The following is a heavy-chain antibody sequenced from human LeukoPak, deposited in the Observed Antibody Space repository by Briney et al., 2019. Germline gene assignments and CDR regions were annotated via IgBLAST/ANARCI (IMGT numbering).Heavy chain of an antibody. D-gene: IGHD2-2*01. CDR3: ARWEGDSSSTSCHGGWFDP. CDR2: INHSGST. V-gene: IGHV4-34*01. J-gene: IGHJ5*02. CDR1: GGSFSGYY. Sequence: SETLSLTCAVYGGSFSGYYWSWIRQPPGKGLEWIGEINHSGSTNYNPSLKSRVTISVDTSKNQFSLKLSSVTAADTAVYYCARWEGDSSSTSCHGGWFDPWGQGTLVTVSS.